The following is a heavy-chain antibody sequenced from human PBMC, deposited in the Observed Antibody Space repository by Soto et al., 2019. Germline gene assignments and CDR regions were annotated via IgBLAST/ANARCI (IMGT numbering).Heavy chain of an antibody. CDR3: ARSYYELLTGYYPIYWFDP. D-gene: IGHD3-9*01. J-gene: IGHJ5*02. CDR2: INPNSGGT. CDR1: GYTFTGYY. V-gene: IGHV1-2*02. Sequence: QVQLVQSGAEVKKPGASVKVSCKASGYTFTGYYMHWVRQAPGQGLEWMGWINPNSGGTNYAQKFQGRVTMTRDTSISTAHMELSRLRSDDTAVYYCARSYYELLTGYYPIYWFDPWGQGTLVTVSS.